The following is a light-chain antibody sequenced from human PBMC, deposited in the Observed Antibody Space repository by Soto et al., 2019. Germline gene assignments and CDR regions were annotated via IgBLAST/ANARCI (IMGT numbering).Light chain of an antibody. Sequence: DIQLTQSPSFLSASVGDRVTITCRASQGISSSLAWYHQRSGRAPKLLIYGASTLQSGVPSRFSGSGSGTEFTLTISSLQPEDFATYYCQQLNSYPLTVGGGTKVEIK. CDR2: GAS. CDR1: QGISSS. V-gene: IGKV1-9*01. CDR3: QQLNSYPLT. J-gene: IGKJ4*01.